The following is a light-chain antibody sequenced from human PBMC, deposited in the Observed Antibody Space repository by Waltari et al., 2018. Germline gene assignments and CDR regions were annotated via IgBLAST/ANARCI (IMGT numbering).Light chain of an antibody. Sequence: DIVMTQSPDSLAVSLGERGTINCKSSPSVLYSSNNKNYLAWFQQRPGKPPKLLIYWSSTRESGVPDRFRASGSGTDFTLTISSLQAEDVAVYYCLQYYNTPQTFGQGTRVEIK. CDR3: LQYYNTPQT. V-gene: IGKV4-1*01. J-gene: IGKJ1*01. CDR2: WSS. CDR1: PSVLYSSNNKNY.